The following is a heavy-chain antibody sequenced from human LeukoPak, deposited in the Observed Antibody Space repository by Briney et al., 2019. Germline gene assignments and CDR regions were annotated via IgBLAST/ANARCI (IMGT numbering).Heavy chain of an antibody. D-gene: IGHD3-9*01. CDR3: ARYDILTGTFDY. CDR2: IIPILGIA. Sequence: SVKVSCKASGGTFSSYAISWVRQAPGQGLEWMGRIIPILGIANYAQRFQGRVTITADKSTSTAYMELSSLRSEDTAVYYCARYDILTGTFDYWGQGTLVTVSS. CDR1: GGTFSSYA. J-gene: IGHJ4*02. V-gene: IGHV1-69*04.